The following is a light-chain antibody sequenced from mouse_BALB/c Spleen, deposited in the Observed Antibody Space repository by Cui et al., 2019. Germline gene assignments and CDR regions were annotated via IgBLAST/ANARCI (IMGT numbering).Light chain of an antibody. J-gene: IGKJ4*01. CDR1: SSVSY. V-gene: IGKV4-68*01. CDR3: QQWSSNPLT. Sequence: QIVLTQSRALMSASPVEKVTMTCSASSSVSYMYWYQQKPRSSPKPWIYLTTNLASGVPARFSGSGSGTSYSLTISSMEAEDAATYYCQQWSSNPLTFGSGTKLEIK. CDR2: LTT.